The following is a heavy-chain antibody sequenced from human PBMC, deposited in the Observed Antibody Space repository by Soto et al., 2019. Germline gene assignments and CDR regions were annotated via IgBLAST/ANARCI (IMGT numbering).Heavy chain of an antibody. D-gene: IGHD3-10*01. V-gene: IGHV1-18*01. CDR1: GYTFTSYG. J-gene: IGHJ6*02. CDR3: AREGELLWFGELHYYYGMDV. CDR2: ISAYNGNT. Sequence: GASVKVSCKASGYTFTSYGISWVRQAPGQGLEWMGWISAYNGNTNYAQKLQGRVTMTTDTSTSTAYMELRSLRSDDTAVYCCAREGELLWFGELHYYYGMDVWGQGTTVTVSS.